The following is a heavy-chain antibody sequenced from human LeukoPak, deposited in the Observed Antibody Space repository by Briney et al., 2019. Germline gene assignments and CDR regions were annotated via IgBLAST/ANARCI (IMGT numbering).Heavy chain of an antibody. CDR1: GYTFTSYG. V-gene: IGHV1-69*13. CDR3: ARGSRSGYYPYFDY. D-gene: IGHD3-22*01. Sequence: ASVKVSCKASGYTFTSYGISWVRQAPGQGLEWMGGIIPIFGTANYAQKFQGRVTITADESTSTAYMELSSLRSEDTAVYYCARGSRSGYYPYFDYWGQGTLVTVSS. CDR2: IIPIFGTA. J-gene: IGHJ4*02.